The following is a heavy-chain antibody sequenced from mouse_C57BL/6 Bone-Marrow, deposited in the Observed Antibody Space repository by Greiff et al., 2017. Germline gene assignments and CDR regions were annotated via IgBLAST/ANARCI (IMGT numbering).Heavy chain of an antibody. V-gene: IGHV1-55*01. CDR1: GYTFTSYW. Sequence: QVQLQQPGAELVKPGASVKMSCKASGYTFTSYWITWVKQRPGQGLEWIGDIYPTSGRTNYNEKFKSKAILTVDTSSNTAYMQLSSLTAEDSAVFYGARSDPLRRSLGFWGQGNTLTVSA. J-gene: IGHJ2*01. CDR3: ARSDPLRRSLGF. CDR2: IYPTSGRT.